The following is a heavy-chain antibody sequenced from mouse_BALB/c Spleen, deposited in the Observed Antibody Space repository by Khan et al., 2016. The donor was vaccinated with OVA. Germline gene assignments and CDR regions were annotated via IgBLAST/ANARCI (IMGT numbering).Heavy chain of an antibody. CDR2: IDPSDSET. J-gene: IGHJ3*01. Sequence: QVQLQQSGAELVRPGASVKLSCKASGYTFTSYWMNWVKQRPGQGLEWIGMIDPSDSETHYNQMFKDKATLTVDKSSSTAYMQLSSLTSEDSAVYYGARREKYGYDPSWFAYWGQGTLVTVSP. CDR3: ARREKYGYDPSWFAY. V-gene: IGHV1-61*01. CDR1: GYTFTSYW. D-gene: IGHD2-2*01.